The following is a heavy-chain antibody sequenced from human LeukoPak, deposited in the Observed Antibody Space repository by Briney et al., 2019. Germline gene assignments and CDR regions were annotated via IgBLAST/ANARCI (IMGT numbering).Heavy chain of an antibody. CDR3: ARGEDAFDI. J-gene: IGHJ3*02. V-gene: IGHV3-30*03. D-gene: IGHD3-16*01. CDR2: ISYDGSNK. Sequence: XRSXXXXXAASGFTFSSYGMHWVRQAPGKGLEGVAVISYDGSNKYYADSVKGRFTISRDNAKNSLYLQMNSLRAEDTAVYYCARGEDAFDIWGQGTMVTVSS. CDR1: GFTFSSYG.